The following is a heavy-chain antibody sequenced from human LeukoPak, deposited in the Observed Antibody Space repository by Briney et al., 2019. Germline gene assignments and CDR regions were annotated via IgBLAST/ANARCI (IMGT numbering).Heavy chain of an antibody. CDR3: ARARDGYNSWNFDY. J-gene: IGHJ4*02. CDR2: IIPIFGTA. V-gene: IGHV1-69*05. Sequence: GSSVNVSCKASGGTFSSYAISWVRPAPGQGLEWMGRIIPIFGTANYAQKFQGRVTITTDESTSPAYMELSSLRSEDTAVYYCARARDGYNSWNFDYWGQGTLVTVFS. D-gene: IGHD5-24*01. CDR1: GGTFSSYA.